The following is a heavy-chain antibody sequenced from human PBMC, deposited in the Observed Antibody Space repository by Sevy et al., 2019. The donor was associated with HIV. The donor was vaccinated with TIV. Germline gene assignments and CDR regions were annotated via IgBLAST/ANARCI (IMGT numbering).Heavy chain of an antibody. CDR3: ASQLGIGAFDI. V-gene: IGHV3-53*01. J-gene: IGHJ3*02. CDR1: GLSVSRNY. CDR2: IYAGGST. Sequence: GGSLRLSCAASGLSVSRNYLSWVRQAPGKGLEWVSVIYAGGSTYYADSVKGRFTVSRDKAKNTLYYQMKSLRAEDTGVYYCASQLGIGAFDIWGQGTMVTVSS. D-gene: IGHD7-27*01.